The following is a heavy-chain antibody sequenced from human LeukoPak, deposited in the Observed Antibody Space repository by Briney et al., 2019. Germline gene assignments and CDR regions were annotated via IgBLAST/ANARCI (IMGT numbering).Heavy chain of an antibody. CDR3: TRDLDYVWGSYFY. CDR2: ITSSSTYT. D-gene: IGHD3-16*01. J-gene: IGHJ4*02. Sequence: PGGSLRLSCAASGFPFSTYNMNWVRQAPGRALEWVASITSSSTYTFYADSVKGRFTISRDNSKNTLYLQMNSLRAEDTALYYCTRDLDYVWGSYFYWGQGTLVTVSS. CDR1: GFPFSTYN. V-gene: IGHV3-21*01.